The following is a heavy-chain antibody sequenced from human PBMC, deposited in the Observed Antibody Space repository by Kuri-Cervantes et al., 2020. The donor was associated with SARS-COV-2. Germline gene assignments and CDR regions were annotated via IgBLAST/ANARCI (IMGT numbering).Heavy chain of an antibody. CDR2: ISSSSSYI. J-gene: IGHJ4*02. D-gene: IGHD7-27*01. V-gene: IGHV3-21*04. CDR3: ARATGVDLDH. Sequence: GESLKISCAASGFTFSSYSMNWVRQAPGKGLEWVSPISSSSSYIYYADSVKGRFTISRDNSENTLYLQMNGLRAEDTAMYYCARATGVDLDHWGQGTLVTVSS. CDR1: GFTFSSYS.